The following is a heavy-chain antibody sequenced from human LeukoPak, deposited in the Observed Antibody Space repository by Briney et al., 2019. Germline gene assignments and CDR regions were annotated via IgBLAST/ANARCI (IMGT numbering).Heavy chain of an antibody. V-gene: IGHV4-39*01. CDR1: GGSISSGAYY. CDR2: IYYSGST. J-gene: IGHJ5*02. CDR3: ARPYDFWSGYYMT. Sequence: TPSETLSLTCTVSGGSISSGAYYWGWIRQPPGKGLEWIGSIYYSGSTYYNPSLKSRVTISVDTSKNQFSLKLSSVTAADTAVYYCARPYDFWSGYYMTWGQGTLVTVSS. D-gene: IGHD3-3*01.